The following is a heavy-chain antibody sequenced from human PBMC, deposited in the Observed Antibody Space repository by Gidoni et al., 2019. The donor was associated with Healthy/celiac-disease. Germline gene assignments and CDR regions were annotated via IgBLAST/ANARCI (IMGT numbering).Heavy chain of an antibody. J-gene: IGHJ2*01. D-gene: IGHD3-22*01. V-gene: IGHV3-48*03. CDR3: ARVPKYYYDSSGYYPNWYFDL. CDR1: GFTFSSYE. CDR2: ISSSGSTI. Sequence: EVQLVESGGGLVQPGGSLRLSCATSGFTFSSYEVNWFRQAPGKGLEWVSYISSSGSTIYYADSVKGRFTISRDNAKNSLYLQMNSLRAEDTAVYYCARVPKYYYDSSGYYPNWYFDLWGRGTLVTVSS.